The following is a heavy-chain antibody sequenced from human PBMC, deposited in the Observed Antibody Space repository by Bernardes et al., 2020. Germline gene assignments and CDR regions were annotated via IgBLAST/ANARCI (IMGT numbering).Heavy chain of an antibody. Sequence: GGSLRLSCAASGFTFSSYGMNWVRQAPGKGLEWISYISSVTSDVYYAESVKGRFTISRDNAKNSLDLQMDSLTDEDTAVYYCARDASGYDWGIDFWGQGTLVTVSS. J-gene: IGHJ4*02. D-gene: IGHD5-12*01. CDR1: GFTFSSYG. CDR3: ARDASGYDWGIDF. CDR2: ISSVTSDV. V-gene: IGHV3-48*02.